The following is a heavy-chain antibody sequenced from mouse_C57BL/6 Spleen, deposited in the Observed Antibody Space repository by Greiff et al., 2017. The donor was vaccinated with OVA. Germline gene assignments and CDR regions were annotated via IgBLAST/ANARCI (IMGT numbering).Heavy chain of an antibody. D-gene: IGHD1-1*01. CDR1: GYAFSSYW. J-gene: IGHJ4*01. CDR3: ARSDYYGSRNAMDY. V-gene: IGHV1-80*01. Sequence: VQLQQSGAELVKPGASVKISCKASGYAFSSYWMNWVKQRPGKGLEWIGQIYPGDGDTNYNGKFKGKATLTADKSSSTAYMQLSSLTSEDSAVYFCARSDYYGSRNAMDYWGQGTSVTVSS. CDR2: IYPGDGDT.